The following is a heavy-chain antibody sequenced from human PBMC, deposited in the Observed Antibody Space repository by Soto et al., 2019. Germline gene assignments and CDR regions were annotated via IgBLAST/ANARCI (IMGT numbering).Heavy chain of an antibody. Sequence: QVQLQESGPGLVKPSETLSLTCTVSGGSISSYYWSWIRQPPGKGLEWIGYIYYSGSTNYNPSLKRRVTISVDTSKNQFSLKRSSVTAADTAVYYCASSGEYDILTGYVLYTFDIWGQGTMVTVSS. CDR2: IYYSGST. D-gene: IGHD3-9*01. J-gene: IGHJ3*02. V-gene: IGHV4-59*08. CDR3: ASSGEYDILTGYVLYTFDI. CDR1: GGSISSYY.